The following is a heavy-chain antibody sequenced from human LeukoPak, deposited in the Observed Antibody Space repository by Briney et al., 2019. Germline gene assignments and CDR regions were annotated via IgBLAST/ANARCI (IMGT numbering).Heavy chain of an antibody. J-gene: IGHJ4*02. V-gene: IGHV1-18*01. CDR2: ISPYNGNT. CDR3: ARAGPGSGWYFDY. CDR1: GYDFTSVG. D-gene: IGHD6-19*01. Sequence: ASVKVSCKASGYDFTSVGITWVRRAPGQGLEWMGWISPYNGNTRYAQKFQGRVAMTTDTTTTTAYMELRGLRFNDTAVYYCARAGPGSGWYFDYWGQGTLVTVSS.